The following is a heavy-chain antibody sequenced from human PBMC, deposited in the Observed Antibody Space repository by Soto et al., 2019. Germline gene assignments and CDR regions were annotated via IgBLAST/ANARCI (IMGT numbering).Heavy chain of an antibody. CDR2: IIPIFGTA. Sequence: QVQLVQSGAEVKKPGSSVKVSCKASGGTFSSYAISWVRQAPGQGLEWMGGIIPIFGTANYAKKFQGRVTITADESTSTAYMELSSLRSEDTAVYYCAGDSGGGYDLGENWFDPWGQGTLVTVSS. CDR1: GGTFSSYA. CDR3: AGDSGGGYDLGENWFDP. V-gene: IGHV1-69*12. J-gene: IGHJ5*02. D-gene: IGHD5-12*01.